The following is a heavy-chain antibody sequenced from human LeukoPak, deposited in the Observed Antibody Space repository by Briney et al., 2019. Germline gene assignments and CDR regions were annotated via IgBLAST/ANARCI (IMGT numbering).Heavy chain of an antibody. CDR2: ISGSGSSE. Sequence: GGSLRLSCAASGFTFSNYAMSWVREAPGKGREGGSAISGSGSSEYYADSVKGRFTISRDNSKNTLYLQMNSLRAEDTAVYYCARGHCSSTSCYVEYFQHWGQGTLVTVSS. CDR1: GFTFSNYA. J-gene: IGHJ1*01. D-gene: IGHD2-2*01. V-gene: IGHV3-23*01. CDR3: ARGHCSSTSCYVEYFQH.